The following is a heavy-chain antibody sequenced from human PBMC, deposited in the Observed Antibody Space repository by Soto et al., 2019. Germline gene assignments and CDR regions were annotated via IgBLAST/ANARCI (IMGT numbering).Heavy chain of an antibody. D-gene: IGHD3-3*01. CDR1: GGSISNNDYY. CDR2: IFYSGST. V-gene: IGHV4-30-4*01. Sequence: SDTLSLTCTVSGGSISNNDYYWSWIRQPPGKGLECIGYIFYSGSTYYNPSLESRITMSVDTYKNKFSLQLSSVTPAATAVYFCARAIFGVVLARYYMDVWGQGTTVT. J-gene: IGHJ6*02. CDR3: ARAIFGVVLARYYMDV.